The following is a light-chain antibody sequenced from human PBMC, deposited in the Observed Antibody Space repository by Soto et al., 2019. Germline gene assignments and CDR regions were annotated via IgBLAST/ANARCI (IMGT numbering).Light chain of an antibody. CDR2: NAS. Sequence: EIVLTQSPGTLSLSPGERAILSCRASQSVTSSYLAWYQQKPGQAPRLLIYNASSRAPGIPDRFSGSGSGTDFTLTISRLEPEDFAVYYCQQYGSSPPFTFGQGTKLDIK. V-gene: IGKV3-20*01. CDR3: QQYGSSPPFT. CDR1: QSVTSSY. J-gene: IGKJ2*01.